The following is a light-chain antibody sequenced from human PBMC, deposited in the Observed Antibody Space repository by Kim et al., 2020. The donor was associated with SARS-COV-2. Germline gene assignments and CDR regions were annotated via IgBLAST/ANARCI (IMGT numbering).Light chain of an antibody. J-gene: IGLJ3*02. Sequence: SPGKTVTITCTGSSGSIASNYVQWYKQRPGSAPTTVIYEDNKRPSGVPDRFSGSIDSSSNSASLTISGLKTEDEADYYCQSYDSRVFGGGTQLTVL. CDR2: EDN. CDR3: QSYDSRV. V-gene: IGLV6-57*02. CDR1: SGSIASNY.